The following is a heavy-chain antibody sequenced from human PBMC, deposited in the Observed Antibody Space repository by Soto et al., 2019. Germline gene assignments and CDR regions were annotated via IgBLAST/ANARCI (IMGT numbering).Heavy chain of an antibody. CDR1: GGSGSSGSYY. Sequence: QVQLQESGPGLVKPSETLSLTCTVSGGSGSSGSYYWSWIRQPPGKGLEWIGYIYYSGSTNYNTSRNSLVTISVDTSTDQFCLKLRSVTAADTAVYYCAREGESSGGFDPWGQGTLVTVSS. J-gene: IGHJ5*02. CDR3: AREGESSGGFDP. D-gene: IGHD6-19*01. CDR2: IYYSGST. V-gene: IGHV4-61*01.